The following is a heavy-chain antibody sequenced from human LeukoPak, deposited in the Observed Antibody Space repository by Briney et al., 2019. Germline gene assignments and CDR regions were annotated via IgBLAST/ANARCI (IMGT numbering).Heavy chain of an antibody. CDR1: GFTFSSYA. CDR2: ISGSGGST. D-gene: IGHD2-15*01. V-gene: IGHV3-23*01. CDR3: TRLCGVVAASIHNWFDP. J-gene: IGHJ5*02. Sequence: GGSLRLSCAASGFTFSSYAMSWVRQAPGKGLEWVSAISGSGGSTYYADSVKGRFTISRDNSKNTAYLQMNSLKTEDTAVYYCTRLCGVVAASIHNWFDPWGQGTLVTVSS.